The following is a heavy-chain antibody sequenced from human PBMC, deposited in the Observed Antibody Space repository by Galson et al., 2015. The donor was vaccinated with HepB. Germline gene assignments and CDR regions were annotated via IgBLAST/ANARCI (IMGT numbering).Heavy chain of an antibody. CDR1: GFTFSSYA. CDR3: AVVNEGDDYVRGTYRYTPFDY. J-gene: IGHJ4*02. D-gene: IGHD3-16*02. CDR2: ISGSGGST. V-gene: IGHV3-23*01. Sequence: SLRLSCAASGFTFSSYAMSWVRQAPGKGLEWVSGISGSGGSTYYADSMKGRFTISRDNSKNTLYLQMNSLRAEDTAVYYCAVVNEGDDYVRGTYRYTPFDYWGQATLVTVSS.